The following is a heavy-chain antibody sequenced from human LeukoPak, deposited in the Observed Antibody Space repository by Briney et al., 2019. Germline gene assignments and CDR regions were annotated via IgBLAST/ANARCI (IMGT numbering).Heavy chain of an antibody. Sequence: ASVKVSCKASGYTFTNYYMHWVRQAPGRGLEWMGVIDPRGDSTTYAQKFQGRVTMTRDTSISTAYMELSGLRSDDTAVYYCASPAVAGRARVFDYWGQGTLVTVSS. CDR2: IDPRGDST. J-gene: IGHJ4*02. CDR3: ASPAVAGRARVFDY. CDR1: GYTFTNYY. V-gene: IGHV1-46*01. D-gene: IGHD6-19*01.